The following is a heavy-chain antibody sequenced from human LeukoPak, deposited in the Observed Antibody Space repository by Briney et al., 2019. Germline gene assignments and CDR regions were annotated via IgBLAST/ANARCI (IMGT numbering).Heavy chain of an antibody. CDR2: INTKTGNP. CDR3: ARDHDFLSGHSRRDFDY. Sequence: GASVKVSCKASGYTFNDYTMNWVRQAPGQGLEWMGWINTKTGNPTYVQGFTGRFVFSLDTSVSVAYLQINGLEADDTAMYYCARDHDFLSGHSRRDFDYWGQGTLVTVSS. CDR1: GYTFNDYT. V-gene: IGHV7-4-1*04. D-gene: IGHD3-3*01. J-gene: IGHJ4*02.